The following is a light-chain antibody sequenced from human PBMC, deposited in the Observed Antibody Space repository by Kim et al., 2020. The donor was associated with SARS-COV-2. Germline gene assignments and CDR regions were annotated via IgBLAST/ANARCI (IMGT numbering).Light chain of an antibody. V-gene: IGKV3-15*01. CDR2: GAS. Sequence: EIVMTQSPPTLSVSPGESVTLSCRASRSVSGHLAWYQQKSGQAPRLLISGASTRATGVPIRVSGSGSGTEFTLTISSLQSEDFAVYYCQQYNDWPLTFGGGTKVEIK. CDR1: RSVSGH. J-gene: IGKJ4*01. CDR3: QQYNDWPLT.